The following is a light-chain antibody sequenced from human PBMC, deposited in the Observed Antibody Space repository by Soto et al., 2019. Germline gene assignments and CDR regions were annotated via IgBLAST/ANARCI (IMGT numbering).Light chain of an antibody. J-gene: IGLJ1*01. CDR1: GSDVGDYKY. CDR3: CSYAGSSYV. V-gene: IGLV2-8*01. Sequence: QSVLTQPPSASGSPGQSVTISCTGMGSDVGDYKYVSWYQQYPGKAPKLIIYEVNRRPSGVPDRFSGSKSDNAASLTVSGLQAEDEADYYCCSYAGSSYVFGSGTKVTV. CDR2: EVN.